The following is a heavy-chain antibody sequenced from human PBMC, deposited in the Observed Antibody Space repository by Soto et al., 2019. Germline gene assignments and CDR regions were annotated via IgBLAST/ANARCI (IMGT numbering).Heavy chain of an antibody. V-gene: IGHV1-3*01. CDR2: INAGNGNT. CDR1: GYTFTSYA. CDR3: ARGGLIVVVVATTPFGI. Sequence: ASVKVSCKASGYTFTSYAMHWVRQAPGQRLEWMGWINAGNGNTKYSQKFQGRVTMTRDTSTSTAYMELSSLRSEDTAVYYCARGGLIVVVVATTPFGIWGQGTMVTVSS. J-gene: IGHJ3*02. D-gene: IGHD2-15*01.